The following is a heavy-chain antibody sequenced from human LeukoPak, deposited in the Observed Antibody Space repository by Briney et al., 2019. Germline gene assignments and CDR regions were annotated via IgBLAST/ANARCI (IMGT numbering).Heavy chain of an antibody. CDR3: ARLNRGYCYGTTCYMEPGAGH. CDR2: ISSSSSTI. CDR1: GFTFSSYS. V-gene: IGHV3-48*04. Sequence: PGGSLRLSCAASGFTFSSYSMNWVRQAPGKGLEWVSYISSSSSTIYYADSVKGRFTISRDNAKNSLCLQMNSLRVEDTALYYCARLNRGYCYGTTCYMEPGAGHWGQGTLVTVSS. J-gene: IGHJ4*02. D-gene: IGHD2/OR15-2a*01.